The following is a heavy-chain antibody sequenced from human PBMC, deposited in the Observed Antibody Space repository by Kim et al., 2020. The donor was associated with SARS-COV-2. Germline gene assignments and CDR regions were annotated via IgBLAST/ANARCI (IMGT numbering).Heavy chain of an antibody. Sequence: GGSLRLSCAASRFIFSNYWISWVRQAPGKGLEWVANIKDDGSDKYYVDSVEGRFIISRDNAENSLYLQMNSLRAEDTAVYYCGRDYSDWGQGTLVTVSS. CDR1: RFIFSNYW. J-gene: IGHJ4*02. V-gene: IGHV3-7*01. CDR2: IKDDGSDK. CDR3: GRDYSD. D-gene: IGHD6-13*01.